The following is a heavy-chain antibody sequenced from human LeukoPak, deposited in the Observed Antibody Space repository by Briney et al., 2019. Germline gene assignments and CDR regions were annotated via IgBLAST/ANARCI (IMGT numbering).Heavy chain of an antibody. CDR3: ARHRDYYDT. D-gene: IGHD3-22*01. CDR1: GGSISSSSYY. Sequence: SETLSLTCTVSGGSISSSSYYWGWIRQPPGKGLEWIGNIYYSGSTYYNPSLKSRVIISGDTSKSQISLNLTSVTAADTAVYFCARHRDYYDTWGHGTLVTVSS. J-gene: IGHJ4*01. V-gene: IGHV4-39*01. CDR2: IYYSGST.